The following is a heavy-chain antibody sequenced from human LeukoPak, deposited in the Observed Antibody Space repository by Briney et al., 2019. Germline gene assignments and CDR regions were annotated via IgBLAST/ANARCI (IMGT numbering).Heavy chain of an antibody. J-gene: IGHJ4*02. Sequence: GGSLRLSCAASGFTFSSYWMSWVRQAPGKGLEWVANIKQDGSEKYYVDSVKGRFTISRDNAKNSLYLQMNSLRAEDTAVYYCARPNTRTYSNSLGYWGQGTLVTVSS. D-gene: IGHD6-6*01. CDR1: GFTFSSYW. V-gene: IGHV3-7*01. CDR3: ARPNTRTYSNSLGY. CDR2: IKQDGSEK.